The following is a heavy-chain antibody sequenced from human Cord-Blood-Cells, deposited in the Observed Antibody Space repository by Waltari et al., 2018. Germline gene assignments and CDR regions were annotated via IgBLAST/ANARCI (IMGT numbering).Heavy chain of an antibody. D-gene: IGHD6-6*01. V-gene: IGHV4-30-4*08. Sequence: QVQLQESGPGLVKPSQTLSLTCTVSGGSISSGVYYWSWIRQPPGKGLEWIGYIYYSGRTSSNPSLKRRVTISVDTSKNQFSLKLSSVTAADTAVYYCARDKPYSSSSRYGMDVWGQGTTVTVSS. CDR3: ARDKPYSSSSRYGMDV. J-gene: IGHJ6*02. CDR2: IYYSGRT. CDR1: GGSISSGVYY.